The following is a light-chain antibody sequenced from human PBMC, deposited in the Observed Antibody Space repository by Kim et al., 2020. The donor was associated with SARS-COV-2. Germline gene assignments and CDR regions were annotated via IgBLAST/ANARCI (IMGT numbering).Light chain of an antibody. CDR1: QSVSSN. Sequence: SPGERATLSCRASQSVSSNLAWYQQKPGQAPRLLIYGASTRATGIPLRFSGSGSGTEFTLTISSLQSEDFAVYFCQQYSNWPPWTFGQGTKVDIK. CDR2: GAS. CDR3: QQYSNWPPWT. V-gene: IGKV3-15*01. J-gene: IGKJ1*01.